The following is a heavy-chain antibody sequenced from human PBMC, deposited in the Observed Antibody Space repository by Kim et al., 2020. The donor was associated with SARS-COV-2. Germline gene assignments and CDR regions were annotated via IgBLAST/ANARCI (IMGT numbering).Heavy chain of an antibody. CDR1: GYTFTSYA. D-gene: IGHD3-10*02. J-gene: IGHJ6*03. Sequence: ASVKVSCKASGYTFTSYAMNWVRQAPGQGLEWMGWINTNTGNPTYSQGFTGRFVFSLDTSVSTAYLQISSLKAEDTAVYYCARRGAAAIAGMFGGYYYYMDVWGKGTTVTVSS. V-gene: IGHV7-4-1*02. CDR3: ARRGAAAIAGMFGGYYYYMDV. CDR2: INTNTGNP.